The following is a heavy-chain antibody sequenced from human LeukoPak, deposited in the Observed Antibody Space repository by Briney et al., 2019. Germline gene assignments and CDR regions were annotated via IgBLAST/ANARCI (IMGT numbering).Heavy chain of an antibody. D-gene: IGHD3-22*01. V-gene: IGHV3-48*02. CDR1: GFTFSSYS. Sequence: GGSLRLSCAASGFTFSSYSMNWVRQAPGKGLEWVSYISSSSSTIHYADSVKGRFTISRDNAKNSLYLQMNSLRDEDTAVYYCARDKYYYDSRGAFDIWGQGTMVTVSS. CDR3: ARDKYYYDSRGAFDI. J-gene: IGHJ3*02. CDR2: ISSSSSTI.